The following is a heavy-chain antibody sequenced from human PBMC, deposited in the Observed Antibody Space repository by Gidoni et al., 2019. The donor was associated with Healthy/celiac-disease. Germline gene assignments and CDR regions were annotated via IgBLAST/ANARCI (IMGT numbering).Heavy chain of an antibody. CDR3: ARGGLIVVVPAAIRGGSWFDP. D-gene: IGHD2-2*01. V-gene: IGHV1-2*04. CDR1: GYTFTGYY. CDR2: INPNSGGT. J-gene: IGHJ5*02. Sequence: QVQLVQSGAEVKKPGASVKVSCKASGYTFTGYYMHWVRQAPGQGLEWMGWINPNSGGTNYAQKFQGWVTMTRDTSISTAYMELSRLRSDDTAVYYCARGGLIVVVPAAIRGGSWFDPWGQGTLVTVSS.